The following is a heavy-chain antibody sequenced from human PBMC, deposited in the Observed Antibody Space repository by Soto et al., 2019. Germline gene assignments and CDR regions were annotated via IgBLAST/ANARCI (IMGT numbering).Heavy chain of an antibody. CDR2: ISYDGSDQ. J-gene: IGHJ4*02. Sequence: QVQLVESGGGVVQPGRSLRLSCAASGFTFSSYGMYWVCQAPGKGLEWVARISYDGSDQFYGDSVKGRFTISRDNSKNTLYLQMNSLRSEDTAVYYCAKDTGADYWGQGTVVTVSA. CDR3: AKDTGADY. D-gene: IGHD3-10*01. CDR1: GFTFSSYG. V-gene: IGHV3-30*18.